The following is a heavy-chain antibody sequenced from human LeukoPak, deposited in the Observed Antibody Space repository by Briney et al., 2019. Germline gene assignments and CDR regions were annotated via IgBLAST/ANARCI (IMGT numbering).Heavy chain of an antibody. CDR1: GFTFADYG. V-gene: IGHV3-20*01. D-gene: IGHD2-21*01. J-gene: IGHJ4*02. CDR2: INRNGGST. CDR3: ARDGGDYDLDY. Sequence: GGSLTPSCPASGFTFADYGMSWVRQAQREGLEWVSGINRNGGSTVYADSVKGRFTISRDHAKNSLYLQMNSLRAEDTALYHCARDGGDYDLDYWGQGTLVTVSS.